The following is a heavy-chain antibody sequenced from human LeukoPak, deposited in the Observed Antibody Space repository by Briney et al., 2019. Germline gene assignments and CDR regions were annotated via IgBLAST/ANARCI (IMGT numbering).Heavy chain of an antibody. J-gene: IGHJ6*03. CDR2: MNPNSGNT. V-gene: IGHV1-8*01. D-gene: IGHD6-13*01. Sequence: ASVKVSCKASGYTFTSYDINWVRQATGQGLEWMGWMNPNSGNTGYAQKFQGRVTITADESTSTAYMELSSLRSEDTAVYYCARVAGPKYYYYYMDVWGKGTTVTISS. CDR1: GYTFTSYD. CDR3: ARVAGPKYYYYYMDV.